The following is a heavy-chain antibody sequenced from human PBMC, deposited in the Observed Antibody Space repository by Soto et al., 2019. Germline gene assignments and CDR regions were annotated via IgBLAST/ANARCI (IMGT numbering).Heavy chain of an antibody. V-gene: IGHV3-7*01. Sequence: GGSLRLSCAASGFTFSSYWMSWVRQAPGKGLEWVANIKQDGSEKYYVDSVKGRFTISRDNAKNSLYLQMNSLRAEDTAVYYCARDETGPQYYDFWSGYYTPGTGDWFDPWGQGTLVTVSS. CDR1: GFTFSSYW. CDR3: ARDETGPQYYDFWSGYYTPGTGDWFDP. J-gene: IGHJ5*02. CDR2: IKQDGSEK. D-gene: IGHD3-3*01.